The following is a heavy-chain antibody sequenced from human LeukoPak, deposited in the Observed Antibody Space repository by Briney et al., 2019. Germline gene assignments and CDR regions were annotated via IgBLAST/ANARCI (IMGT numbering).Heavy chain of an antibody. D-gene: IGHD6-19*01. Sequence: GGSLRLSCTSSGFTFGDYALSWVRQAPGKGLEWVGFIRSKAFGGTTEYAASVKGRFTISRNDSKSIAYLQMNSLKTEDTAVYYCSRGVYSIGWYYFDYWGQGTQVTVSS. CDR1: GFTFGDYA. CDR2: IRSKAFGGTT. CDR3: SRGVYSIGWYYFDY. V-gene: IGHV3-49*04. J-gene: IGHJ4*02.